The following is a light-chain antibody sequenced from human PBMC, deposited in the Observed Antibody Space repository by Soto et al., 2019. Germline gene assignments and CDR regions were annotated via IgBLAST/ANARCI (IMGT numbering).Light chain of an antibody. V-gene: IGKV3-11*01. CDR3: QQRSNWPRT. J-gene: IGKJ4*01. CDR1: QSVSSY. Sequence: EIVLTQSPATLSLSAGERATLSCRASQSVSSYLAWYQQKPGQAPRLLIYGASNRATGIPARFSGSGSGTDFTLTISSLEPEDFAVHYCQQRSNWPRTFGGGTKVEI. CDR2: GAS.